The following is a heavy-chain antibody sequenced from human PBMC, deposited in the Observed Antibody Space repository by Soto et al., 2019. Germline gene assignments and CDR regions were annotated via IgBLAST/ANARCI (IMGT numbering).Heavy chain of an antibody. Sequence: GGSLRLSCAASGFTFSTHAMHWVRQAPGKGLKYVAIVSFDGSNKYYADSVKGRFTISRDNSKNTLYLQMSGLTPEDTAVYYWAGDQTGITTTGGGRLDHWGQGTLVTVSS. D-gene: IGHD1-20*01. J-gene: IGHJ4*02. CDR2: VSFDGSNK. CDR3: AGDQTGITTTGGGRLDH. CDR1: GFTFSTHA. V-gene: IGHV3-30-3*01.